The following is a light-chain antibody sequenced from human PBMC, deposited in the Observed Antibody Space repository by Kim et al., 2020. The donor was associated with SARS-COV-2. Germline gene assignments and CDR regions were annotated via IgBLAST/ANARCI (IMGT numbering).Light chain of an antibody. CDR1: SSDVGSYIY. J-gene: IGLJ3*02. CDR2: DVS. Sequence: QSALTQPRSVSGSPGQSVTISCTGISSDVGSYIYVSWYQHHPGKAPKLVIYDVSRRPSGVPDRFSGSTSGNTASLTISGLQADDEADYYCCSYAGSYTWVFGGGTKLTVL. V-gene: IGLV2-11*01. CDR3: CSYAGSYTWV.